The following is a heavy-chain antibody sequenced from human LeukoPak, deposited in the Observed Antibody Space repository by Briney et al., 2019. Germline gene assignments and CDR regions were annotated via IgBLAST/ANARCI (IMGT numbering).Heavy chain of an antibody. J-gene: IGHJ4*02. CDR3: ARGGPNRSGWTLDY. D-gene: IGHD6-19*01. CDR2: INADSGNT. V-gene: IGHV1-3*01. CDR1: GYTFTEYA. Sequence: GAPVKVSCKASGYTFTEYAMHWVRLAPGHGLEWMGWINADSGNTESSQRFQGRLSITWDTSATTAYMELSSLTSEDTAVYYWARGGPNRSGWTLDYWGPGTLVTVSS.